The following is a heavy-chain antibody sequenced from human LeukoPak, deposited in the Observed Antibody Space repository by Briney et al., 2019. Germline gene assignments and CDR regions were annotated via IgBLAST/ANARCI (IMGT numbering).Heavy chain of an antibody. Sequence: GGSLRLSCVASGFTFSSYEMNWVRQAPGKGLEWVSYISSSGSTTYSADSVKGRFTISRDNAKNSLYLQMNSLRAEDTAVYYCARATYDTNFYGSGPRWMDVWGKGTTVTISS. CDR1: GFTFSSYE. J-gene: IGHJ6*04. D-gene: IGHD3-10*01. CDR2: ISSSGSTT. V-gene: IGHV3-48*03. CDR3: ARATYDTNFYGSGPRWMDV.